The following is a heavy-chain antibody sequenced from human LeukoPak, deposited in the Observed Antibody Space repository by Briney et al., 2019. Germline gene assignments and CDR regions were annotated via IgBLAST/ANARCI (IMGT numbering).Heavy chain of an antibody. J-gene: IGHJ6*03. D-gene: IGHD5-18*01. V-gene: IGHV4-34*01. Sequence: SETLSLTCTVSGGSISSYYWSWIRQPPGKGLEWIGEINHSGSTNYNPSLKSRVTISVDTSKNQFSLKLSSVTAADTAVYYCARSRRSGYSYGPIGYYYYYMDVWGKGTTVTVSS. CDR1: GGSISSYY. CDR2: INHSGST. CDR3: ARSRRSGYSYGPIGYYYYYMDV.